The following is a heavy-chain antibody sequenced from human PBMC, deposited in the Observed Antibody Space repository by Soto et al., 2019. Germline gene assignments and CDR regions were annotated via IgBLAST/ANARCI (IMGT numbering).Heavy chain of an antibody. V-gene: IGHV2-5*02. Sequence: QITVKESGPKMVKPSQTLTLTCAFSGFSLSTSGVGVGWVRQPPGKAPEWLALIYWDDDKRYRPSLKSRLSITNATSKDQVVFKMTNMDPVHTATYICVQQDWNNNIFYFDLWGRGTLVTVFS. CDR2: IYWDDDK. CDR1: GFSLSTSGVG. CDR3: VQQDWNNNIFYFDL. D-gene: IGHD1-1*01. J-gene: IGHJ2*01.